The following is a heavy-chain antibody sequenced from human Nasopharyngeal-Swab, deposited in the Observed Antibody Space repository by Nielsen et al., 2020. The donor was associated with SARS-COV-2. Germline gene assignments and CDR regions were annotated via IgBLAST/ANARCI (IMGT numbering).Heavy chain of an antibody. V-gene: IGHV3-23*01. CDR2: ISDGGGST. CDR3: AKVLAAAVAYYYGMDV. Sequence: GESLKISCADTGFTFSYYAMNWVRQAPGKGLEWVSGISDGGGSTSYANSAKGRFTISRDSSKKTLYLQMNSLTAEDTAVYYCAKVLAAAVAYYYGMDVWGKGTTVTVSS. CDR1: GFTFSYYA. J-gene: IGHJ6*04. D-gene: IGHD6-13*01.